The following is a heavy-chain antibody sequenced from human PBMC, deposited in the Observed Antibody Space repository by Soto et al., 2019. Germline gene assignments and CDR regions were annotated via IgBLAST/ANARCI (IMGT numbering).Heavy chain of an antibody. CDR1: GYTFTSCD. D-gene: IGHD3-10*01. CDR2: MNPNSGNT. Sequence: ASVKVSCKASGYTFTSCDINWVRQATGQGLEWMGWMNPNSGNTGYAQKFQGRVTMTRNTSISTAYMELSSLRSEDTAVYYCARGRVPYGSGSYYAYWGQGTLVTVSS. V-gene: IGHV1-8*01. J-gene: IGHJ4*02. CDR3: ARGRVPYGSGSYYAY.